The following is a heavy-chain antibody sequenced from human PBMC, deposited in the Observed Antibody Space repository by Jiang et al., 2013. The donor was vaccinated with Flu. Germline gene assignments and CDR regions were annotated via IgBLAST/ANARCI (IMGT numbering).Heavy chain of an antibody. CDR3: VRHDNHYASRSSEEYFHH. D-gene: IGHD3-10*01. Sequence: KPTQTLTLTCTFSGFSLTTTDVGVGWIRQPPGRALEWLALIYWSDTKRYRPSLKNRLTITKDTSRNQVVLTMTNMDPVDTATYYCVRHDNHYASRSSEEYFHHWGQGDPGSPSPQ. CDR1: GFSLTTTDVG. CDR2: IYWSDTK. V-gene: IGHV2-5*01. J-gene: IGHJ1*01.